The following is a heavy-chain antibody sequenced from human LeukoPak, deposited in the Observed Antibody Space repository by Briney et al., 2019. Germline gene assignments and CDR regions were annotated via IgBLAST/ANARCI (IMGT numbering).Heavy chain of an antibody. CDR2: IYPGDSDT. CDR3: ATRDGSGSYYNPDYFDY. V-gene: IGHV5-51*01. D-gene: IGHD3-10*01. CDR1: GYSFTNYW. Sequence: GESLKISCKGSGYSFTNYWIGWVRQMPGKGLELRGIIYPGDSDTRYSPSFQSQVTISADKSISTAYVQWSSLKASDTAMYYCATRDGSGSYYNPDYFDYWGQGTLVTVSS. J-gene: IGHJ4*02.